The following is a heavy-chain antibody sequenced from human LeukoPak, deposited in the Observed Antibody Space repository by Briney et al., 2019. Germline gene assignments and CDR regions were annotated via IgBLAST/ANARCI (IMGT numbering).Heavy chain of an antibody. CDR1: GYSFTSYW. Sequence: GESLKISCKGSGYSFTSYWIGWVRQMPGKGLEWMGIIYPGDSDTRYSPSFQGQVTISADKSISTAYLQWSSLKASDTAMYYCARGHYDSSGYYRAFDYRGQGTLVTVSS. V-gene: IGHV5-51*01. CDR2: IYPGDSDT. D-gene: IGHD3-22*01. CDR3: ARGHYDSSGYYRAFDY. J-gene: IGHJ4*02.